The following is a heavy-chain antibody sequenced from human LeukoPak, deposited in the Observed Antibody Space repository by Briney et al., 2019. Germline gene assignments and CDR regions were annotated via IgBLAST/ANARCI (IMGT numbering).Heavy chain of an antibody. J-gene: IGHJ3*02. CDR2: IYTSGST. V-gene: IGHV4-4*07. CDR1: GGSISSYY. D-gene: IGHD3-22*01. CDR3: ARGGYYDSSGAVDAFDI. Sequence: SETLSLTCTVSGGSISSYYWSWIRQPAGKGLEWIGRIYTSGSTNYNPSLKSRVTMSIDTSKNQFSLKLSSVTAADTAVYYCARGGYYDSSGAVDAFDIWGQGTMVTASS.